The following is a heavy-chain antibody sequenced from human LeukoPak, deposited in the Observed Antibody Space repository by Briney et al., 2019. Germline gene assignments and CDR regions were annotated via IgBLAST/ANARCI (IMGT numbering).Heavy chain of an antibody. D-gene: IGHD2-21*02. J-gene: IGHJ3*02. CDR3: ASGYCGGACQLGGVDM. Sequence: SETLSLTCTVSGGSISSYYWSWIRQPPGKGLEWIGYIYYSGSTNYNPSLKSRVTISVETSKNEFSLKLRSVTAADTAVYYCASGYCGGACQLGGVDMWGQGTMVTVSS. CDR1: GGSISSYY. CDR2: IYYSGST. V-gene: IGHV4-59*01.